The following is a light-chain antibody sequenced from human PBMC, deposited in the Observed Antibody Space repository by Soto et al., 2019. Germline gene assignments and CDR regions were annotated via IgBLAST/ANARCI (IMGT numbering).Light chain of an antibody. V-gene: IGKV3-15*01. CDR3: QQYNNWPWK. J-gene: IGKJ1*01. CDR1: QSVATN. Sequence: EIVMTQSTASRSVSQRERATRSSRASQSVATNLAWYQQKPGQPPRLLIYGASTRATGIPARFSGSGSGTEFTLTISSLQSVDFAVYSCQQYNNWPWKFGQGTKGDIK. CDR2: GAS.